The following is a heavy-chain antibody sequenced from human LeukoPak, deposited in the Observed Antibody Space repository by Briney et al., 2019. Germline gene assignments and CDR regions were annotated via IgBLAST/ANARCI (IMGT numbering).Heavy chain of an antibody. D-gene: IGHD6-13*01. CDR2: INPNSGGT. Sequence: ASVKVSCKASGGTFSSYAISWVRQAPGQGLEWMGWINPNSGGTNYAQKFRGRVTMTRDTSISTAYMELSSLRSEDTAVYYCATISQRQQLRADYWGQGTLVTVSS. CDR3: ATISQRQQLRADY. V-gene: IGHV1-2*02. J-gene: IGHJ4*02. CDR1: GGTFSSYA.